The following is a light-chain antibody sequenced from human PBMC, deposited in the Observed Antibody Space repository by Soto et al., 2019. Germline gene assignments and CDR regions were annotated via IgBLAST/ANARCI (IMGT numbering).Light chain of an antibody. Sequence: QSVLTQPASASGTPGQRVTISCSGSSSNIGTNTVNWYRQLPGTAPKLLFYSDNQRPSGVPDRFSGSRSGTSASLAISGLQSEDEADYYCAAWDDSLNGPVFGGGTQLTVL. CDR1: SSNIGTNT. J-gene: IGLJ2*01. V-gene: IGLV1-44*01. CDR3: AAWDDSLNGPV. CDR2: SDN.